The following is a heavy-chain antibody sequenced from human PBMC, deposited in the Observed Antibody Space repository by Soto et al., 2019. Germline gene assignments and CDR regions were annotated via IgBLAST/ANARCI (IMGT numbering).Heavy chain of an antibody. J-gene: IGHJ6*02. CDR1: GYTFTRYG. CDR3: AKNGQPPYYYYGLDV. D-gene: IGHD2-8*01. CDR2: ISGYNGDT. Sequence: QGQLVQSGAEVKKPGASVKVSCNAFGYTFTRYGISWVRQAPGQGLEWMGWISGYNGDTKYAQKFQGRVTMTIDTSTTTAFMELRSLTSDDTAVYYCAKNGQPPYYYYGLDVWGQGTTVTVSS. V-gene: IGHV1-18*01.